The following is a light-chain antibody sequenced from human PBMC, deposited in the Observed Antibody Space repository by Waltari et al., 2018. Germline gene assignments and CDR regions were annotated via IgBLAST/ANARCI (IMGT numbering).Light chain of an antibody. V-gene: IGKV2-30*02. CDR2: KVS. Sequence: EAVMTQTPLSLPVTLGQPASLSCKSSQSLVHSDGNTYLAWFQQRPGQSPRRLIYKVSNRESGVPDRFSASGSGTDFTLKISRVEAEDVGVYYCMQGAHWPLTFGGGTKVEIK. CDR3: MQGAHWPLT. CDR1: QSLVHSDGNTY. J-gene: IGKJ4*01.